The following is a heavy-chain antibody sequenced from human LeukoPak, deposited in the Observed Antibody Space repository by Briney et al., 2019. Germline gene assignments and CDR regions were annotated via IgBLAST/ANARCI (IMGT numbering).Heavy chain of an antibody. CDR3: AREGVSGSYDAFDI. D-gene: IGHD1-26*01. J-gene: IGHJ3*02. Sequence: TGGSLRLSCAASGFTFSSYWMSWVRQAPGKGLEWVANIKQDGSEKYYVDSVKGRFTISRDNAKNSLYLQMNSLRAEDTAVYYCAREGVSGSYDAFDIWGQGTMVTVSS. CDR1: GFTFSSYW. CDR2: IKQDGSEK. V-gene: IGHV3-7*01.